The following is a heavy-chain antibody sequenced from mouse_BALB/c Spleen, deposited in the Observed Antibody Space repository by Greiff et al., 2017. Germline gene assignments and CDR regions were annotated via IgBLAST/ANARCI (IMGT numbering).Heavy chain of an antibody. J-gene: IGHJ4*01. V-gene: IGHV5-9-4*01. CDR2: ISSGGSYT. CDR3: AREGDAMDY. Sequence: EVMLQESGGGLVKPGGSLKLSCAASGFTFSSYAMSWVRQSPEKRLEWVAEISSGGSYTYYPDTVTGRFTISRDNAKNTLYLEMSSLRSEDTAMYYCAREGDAMDYWGQGTSVTVSS. CDR1: GFTFSSYA.